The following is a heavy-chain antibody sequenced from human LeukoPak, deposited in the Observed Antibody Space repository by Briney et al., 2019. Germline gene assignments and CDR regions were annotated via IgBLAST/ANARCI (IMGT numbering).Heavy chain of an antibody. CDR1: GYTLTELS. D-gene: IGHD3-16*02. J-gene: IGHJ3*02. CDR3: AVYPLRLGELSMSLSDAFDI. CDR2: FDPEDGET. Sequence: ASVKVSCKVSGYTLTELSMHWVRQDPGKGLEWMGGFDPEDGETIYAQKFQGRVTMTEDTSTDTAYMELSSLRSEDTAVYYCAVYPLRLGELSMSLSDAFDIWGQGTMVTVSS. V-gene: IGHV1-24*01.